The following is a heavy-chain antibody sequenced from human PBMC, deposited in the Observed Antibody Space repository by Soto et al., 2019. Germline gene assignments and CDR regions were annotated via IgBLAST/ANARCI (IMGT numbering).Heavy chain of an antibody. CDR2: IWYDGSNK. CDR1: GFTFSSYG. CDR3: ERGGGSYADY. D-gene: IGHD1-26*01. J-gene: IGHJ4*02. V-gene: IGHV3-33*01. Sequence: QVQLVESGGGVVQPGRSLRLSCAASGFTFSSYGMHWVRQAPGKGLVWVAVIWYDGSNKYYADSVKGRFTISRDNSKNTLYLQMNSLRAEDTAVYYCERGGGSYADYWGQGTLVTVSS.